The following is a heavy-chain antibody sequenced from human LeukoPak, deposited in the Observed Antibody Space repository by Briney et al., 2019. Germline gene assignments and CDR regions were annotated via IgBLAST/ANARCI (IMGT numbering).Heavy chain of an antibody. CDR1: GFTFSSYS. J-gene: IGHJ4*02. CDR2: ISYDGSNK. V-gene: IGHV3-30*03. CDR3: ARDVSCSGGSCYSGFDY. Sequence: PGGSLRLSFAAAGFTFSSYSMNWVRQARGKGLEWVAVISYDGSNKYYADSVKGRFTISRDNSKNTLYLQMNSLRAEDTAVYYCARDVSCSGGSCYSGFDYWGQGTLVTVSS. D-gene: IGHD2-15*01.